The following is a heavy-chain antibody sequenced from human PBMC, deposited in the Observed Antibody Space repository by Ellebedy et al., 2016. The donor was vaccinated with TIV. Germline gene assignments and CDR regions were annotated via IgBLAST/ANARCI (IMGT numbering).Heavy chain of an antibody. D-gene: IGHD6-19*01. V-gene: IGHV4-34*01. CDR2: INHSGST. Sequence: GSLRLXCAVYGGSFSGYYWSWIRQPPGKGLEWIGEINHSGSTNYNPSLKSRVTISVDTSKNQFSLKLGSVTAADTAVYYCARAVAGTWDYWGQGTLVTVSS. CDR3: ARAVAGTWDY. CDR1: GGSFSGYY. J-gene: IGHJ4*02.